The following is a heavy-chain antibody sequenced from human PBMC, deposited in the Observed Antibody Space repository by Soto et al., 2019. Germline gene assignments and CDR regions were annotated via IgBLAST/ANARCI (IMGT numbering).Heavy chain of an antibody. V-gene: IGHV3-30-3*01. CDR1: GFTFSSYA. CDR3: ARDADYYGSGSYEDYYYYGMDV. D-gene: IGHD3-10*01. J-gene: IGHJ6*02. CDR2: ISYDGSNK. Sequence: QVQLVESGGGVVQPGRSLRLSCAASGFTFSSYAMHWVRQAPGKGLEWVAVISYDGSNKYYADSVKGRFTISRDNSKNTLYMQMTSLRAEDTAVYYCARDADYYGSGSYEDYYYYGMDVWGQGTTVTVSS.